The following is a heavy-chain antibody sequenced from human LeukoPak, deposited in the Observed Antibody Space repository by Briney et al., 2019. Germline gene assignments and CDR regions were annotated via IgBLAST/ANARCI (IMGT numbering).Heavy chain of an antibody. D-gene: IGHD3-10*01. Sequence: ASVKVFCKASGGTFSSYAISWVRQAPGQGLEWVGGIIPIFGTANYAQKFQGRVTITADESTSTAYMELSSLRSEDTAVYYCARAITMVRDPIDYYYYMDVWGKGTTVTVSS. CDR1: GGTFSSYA. CDR3: ARAITMVRDPIDYYYYMDV. CDR2: IIPIFGTA. V-gene: IGHV1-69*13. J-gene: IGHJ6*03.